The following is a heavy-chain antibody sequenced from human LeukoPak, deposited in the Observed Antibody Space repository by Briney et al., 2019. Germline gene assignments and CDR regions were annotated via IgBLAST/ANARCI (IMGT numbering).Heavy chain of an antibody. J-gene: IGHJ3*02. CDR3: ATDIFTTSETDAFDI. CDR1: GYTLTELS. V-gene: IGHV1-24*01. Sequence: ALVKVSCKVSGYTLTELSMHWVRQAPGKGLEWMGGFDPEDGETIYAQKFQGRVTMTEDTSTDTAYMELSSLRSEDTAVYYCATDIFTTSETDAFDIWGQGTMVTVSS. CDR2: FDPEDGET. D-gene: IGHD3-22*01.